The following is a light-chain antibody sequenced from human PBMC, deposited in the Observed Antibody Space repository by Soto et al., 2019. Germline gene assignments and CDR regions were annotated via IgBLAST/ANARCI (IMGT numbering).Light chain of an antibody. V-gene: IGKV3D-15*01. J-gene: IGKJ1*01. CDR2: DAS. CDR3: QQYGSSGT. Sequence: EIVMTQSPATLSVSPGERATLSCRASQSVSSNLAWYQQKPGQAPRLLIYDASNRATGIPARSSGSGSGTDFTLTISSLEPEDFAVYYCQQYGSSGTFGQGTKVDI. CDR1: QSVSSN.